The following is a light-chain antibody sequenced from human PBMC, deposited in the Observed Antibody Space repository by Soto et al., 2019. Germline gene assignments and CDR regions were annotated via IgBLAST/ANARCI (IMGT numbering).Light chain of an antibody. J-gene: IGKJ2*01. CDR1: QSVISSH. V-gene: IGKV3-20*01. CDR2: GAS. Sequence: EIVLTQSPGTLSLSPGERATLSCRASQSVISSHLAWYQQKAGQAPRLLIYGASSRATGIPDRFSGSGSGTGFTLTISRLEPEDFAVCYCHQYGPPRYTFGQGTKVEIK. CDR3: HQYGPPRYT.